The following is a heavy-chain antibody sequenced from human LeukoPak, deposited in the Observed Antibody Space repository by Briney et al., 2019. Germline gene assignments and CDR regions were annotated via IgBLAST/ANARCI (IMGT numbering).Heavy chain of an antibody. J-gene: IGHJ3*02. CDR3: ETPYDILTGYYWDDAFDI. CDR1: GFTFSSYA. Sequence: GGSLRLSFASSGFTFSSYAMSWVRQAPGKGLELVSAISCSGGITYFAGSVKCRFTISRDNSKNTLYLQMNSLRAEDTAVYYRETPYDILTGYYWDDAFDIWGQGTMVTVSS. V-gene: IGHV3-23*01. CDR2: ISCSGGIT. D-gene: IGHD3-9*01.